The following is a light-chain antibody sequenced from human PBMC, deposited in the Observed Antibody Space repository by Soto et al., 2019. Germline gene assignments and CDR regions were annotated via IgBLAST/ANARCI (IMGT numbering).Light chain of an antibody. CDR3: QQSYSTLVWT. V-gene: IGKV1-39*01. Sequence: DIQMTQSPSTLSASVGDRVTIPCRSSQSISSWLAWYQQKPGKAPKLLLYGASSLQSGVPSRFSGSGSGTDFTLTISSLQPEDFATYYCQQSYSTLVWTFGQGTKVDIK. CDR1: QSISSW. J-gene: IGKJ1*01. CDR2: GAS.